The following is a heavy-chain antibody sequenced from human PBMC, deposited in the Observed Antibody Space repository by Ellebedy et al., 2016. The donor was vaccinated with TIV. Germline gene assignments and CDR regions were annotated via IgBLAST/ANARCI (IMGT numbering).Heavy chain of an antibody. CDR1: GFTFSSYS. V-gene: IGHV3-21*01. Sequence: GGSLRLSXVASGFTFSSYSMNWVRQAPGKGLEWVSSISSSSSYINYSDSVKGRFTISRDNAKNSLFLQMNSLTVEDTAVYYCTRGARGSGWTITDYWGQGALVTVSS. D-gene: IGHD6-19*01. J-gene: IGHJ4*02. CDR2: ISSSSSYI. CDR3: TRGARGSGWTITDY.